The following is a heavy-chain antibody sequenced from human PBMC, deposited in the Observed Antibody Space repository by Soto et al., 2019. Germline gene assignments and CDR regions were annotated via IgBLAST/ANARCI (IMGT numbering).Heavy chain of an antibody. CDR1: CGKIRNRGYY. V-gene: IGHV4-39*01. J-gene: IGHJ6*02. CDR2: IYYSGST. D-gene: IGHD4-17*01. CDR3: ARSLTTVVTMDV. Sequence: LLTLRLTYTVSCGKIRNRGYYCSWIRQPPGKGLEWIGSIYYSGSTYYNPSLKSRVTISVDTSKNQFSLKLSSVTAADTAVYYCARSLTTVVTMDVCGQGTTVTVS.